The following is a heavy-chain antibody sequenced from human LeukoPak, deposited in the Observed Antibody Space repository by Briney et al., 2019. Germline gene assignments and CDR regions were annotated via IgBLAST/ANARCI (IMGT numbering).Heavy chain of an antibody. CDR3: AKRGWPYYFDY. CDR2: ISANGDDT. Sequence: GGSLRLSCAATGFWFSNYGMNWVRQAPGKGLEWVSVISANGDDTYYADSVKGRFSISRDNSKNILYLQMNSLRAEDTAVYYCAKRGWPYYFDYWGQGTLVTVSP. J-gene: IGHJ4*02. CDR1: GFWFSNYG. V-gene: IGHV3-23*01. D-gene: IGHD6-19*01.